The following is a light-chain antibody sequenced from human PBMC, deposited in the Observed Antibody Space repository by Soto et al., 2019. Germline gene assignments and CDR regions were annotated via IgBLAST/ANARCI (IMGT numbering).Light chain of an antibody. CDR3: QQYDSVSKT. CDR2: DAS. J-gene: IGKJ1*01. CDR1: QSIRSW. V-gene: IGKV1-5*01. Sequence: DIQMTQSPSTLSASVGDRVTITCRASQSIRSWLAWYQQKPGKAPQLLIYDASNLESGVPSRFSGSGSGTEFTLTISSLQPDDFATYYCQQYDSVSKTFGRGTKVE.